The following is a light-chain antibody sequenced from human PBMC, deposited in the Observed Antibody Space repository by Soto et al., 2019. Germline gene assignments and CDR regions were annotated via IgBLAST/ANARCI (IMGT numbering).Light chain of an antibody. V-gene: IGLV2-23*02. J-gene: IGLJ1*01. CDR2: EVS. CDR1: SSDVGSYNL. CDR3: CSYAGSSTSL. Sequence: QSALTQPASVSGSPGQSITISCTGTSSDVGSYNLVSWYQQRPGKAPKLMIYEVSKRPSGVSNRFSGSKSGNTASLTISGLQAEDEADSYCCSYAGSSTSLFGTGTKVTVL.